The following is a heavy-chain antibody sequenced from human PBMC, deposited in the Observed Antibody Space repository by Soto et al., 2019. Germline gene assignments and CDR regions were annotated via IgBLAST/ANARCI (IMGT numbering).Heavy chain of an antibody. CDR3: ARDAVVAATPYAFDI. Sequence: ASVKVSCKASGYTFTGYYIHWVRQAPGQGLEWMGWINPNSGGTNYAQKFQGWVTMTRDTSISTAYMELSRLRSDDTAVYYCARDAVVAATPYAFDIWGQGTMVTVSS. V-gene: IGHV1-2*04. J-gene: IGHJ3*02. CDR1: GYTFTGYY. CDR2: INPNSGGT. D-gene: IGHD2-15*01.